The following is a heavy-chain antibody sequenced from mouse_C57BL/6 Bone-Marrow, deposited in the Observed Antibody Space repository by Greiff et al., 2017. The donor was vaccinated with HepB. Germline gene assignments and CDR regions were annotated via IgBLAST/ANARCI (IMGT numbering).Heavy chain of an antibody. J-gene: IGHJ4*01. Sequence: VKLMESGPGLVQPSQSLSITCTVSGFSLTSYGVHWVRQSPGKGLEWLGVIWRGGSTDYNAAFMSRLSITKDNSKSQVFFKMNSLQADDTAIYYCAKKGGLDYAMDYWGQGTSVTVSS. CDR2: IWRGGST. D-gene: IGHD3-3*01. CDR1: GFSLTSYG. V-gene: IGHV2-5*01. CDR3: AKKGGLDYAMDY.